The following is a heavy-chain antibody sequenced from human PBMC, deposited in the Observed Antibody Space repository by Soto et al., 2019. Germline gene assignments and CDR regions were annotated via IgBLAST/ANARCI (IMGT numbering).Heavy chain of an antibody. Sequence: EVQLVESGGVVVQFGGSLRLSCAASGFTFDDYAMHWVRQAPGKGLEWVSLITRDGATTYYADSVKGRFTISRDNSKNSLYLQMNSLRPDDTAFYYCAKDGGYSDCWFGYSDYWGQGTLVTVSS. J-gene: IGHJ4*02. CDR1: GFTFDDYA. CDR3: AKDGGYSDCWFGYSDY. CDR2: ITRDGATT. D-gene: IGHD6-13*01. V-gene: IGHV3-43D*04.